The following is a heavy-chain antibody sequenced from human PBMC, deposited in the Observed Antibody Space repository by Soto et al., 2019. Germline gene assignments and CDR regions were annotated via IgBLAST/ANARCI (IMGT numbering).Heavy chain of an antibody. CDR3: ARDPLYCTNGVCYGYGMDV. D-gene: IGHD2-8*01. V-gene: IGHV1-18*01. Sequence: QVQLVQSGAEVKKPGASVKVSCKASGYTFTSYGISWVRQAPGQGLEWMGWISAYNGNTNYAQKLQGRVTMTTDTSTTPAYMELRSLRSDDTAVYYCARDPLYCTNGVCYGYGMDVWGQGTTVTVSS. J-gene: IGHJ6*02. CDR1: GYTFTSYG. CDR2: ISAYNGNT.